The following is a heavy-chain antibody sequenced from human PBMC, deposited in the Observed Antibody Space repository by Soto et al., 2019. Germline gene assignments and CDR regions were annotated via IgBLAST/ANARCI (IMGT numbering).Heavy chain of an antibody. D-gene: IGHD2-15*01. Sequence: EVQLLESGGGLVQPGGSLRLSCAASGFTFSSYAMSWVRQAPGKGLEWVSAISGSGGSTYYADSVKGRFTISRDNSKNXLXLQXNSLRAEDTAVYYCAKDPCSGGSCYGPIDVTYFDLWGRGTLVTVSS. CDR2: ISGSGGST. J-gene: IGHJ2*01. CDR1: GFTFSSYA. CDR3: AKDPCSGGSCYGPIDVTYFDL. V-gene: IGHV3-23*01.